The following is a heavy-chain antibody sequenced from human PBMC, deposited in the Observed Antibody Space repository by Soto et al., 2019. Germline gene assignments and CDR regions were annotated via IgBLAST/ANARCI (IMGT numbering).Heavy chain of an antibody. CDR3: ARGQYSGSYYTPLDY. CDR2: ISSSSSTI. CDR1: GCTFSSYS. D-gene: IGHD1-26*01. Sequence: GGSLRLSCATSGCTFSSYSMNWVRQAPGKGLEWVSYISSSSSTIYCADSVKGRFTISRDNAKNSLYLQMNSLRAEDMAVYYCARGQYSGSYYTPLDYWGQGTLVTVSS. J-gene: IGHJ4*02. V-gene: IGHV3-48*01.